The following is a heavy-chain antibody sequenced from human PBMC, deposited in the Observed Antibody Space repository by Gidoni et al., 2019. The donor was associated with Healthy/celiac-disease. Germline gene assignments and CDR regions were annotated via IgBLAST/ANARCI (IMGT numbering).Heavy chain of an antibody. CDR2: IYTSGST. CDR3: ARSGSYRNYYYYYGMDV. J-gene: IGHJ6*02. CDR1: GGSISSYY. Sequence: QVQLQESGPGLVKPSETLSLTCTVSGGSISSYYWRWIRQPAGKGLEWIGRIYTSGSTNYNPSLKSRVTMSVDTSKNQFSLKLSSVTAADTAVYYCARSGSYRNYYYYYGMDVWGQGTTVTVSS. D-gene: IGHD1-26*01. V-gene: IGHV4-4*07.